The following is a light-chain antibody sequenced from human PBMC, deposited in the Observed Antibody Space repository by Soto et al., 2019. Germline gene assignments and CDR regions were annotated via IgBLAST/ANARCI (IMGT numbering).Light chain of an antibody. V-gene: IGKV1-39*01. CDR2: AAS. J-gene: IGKJ1*01. Sequence: DIQMTQSPSSLSASVGDRVTITCRASQSISSYLNWYQQKPGKAPKIMSYAASSLQSGVPSRFSGSGSGTDFTLTISSLQPEDFETYYCQQSYSTPQTFGQGTKVDIK. CDR1: QSISSY. CDR3: QQSYSTPQT.